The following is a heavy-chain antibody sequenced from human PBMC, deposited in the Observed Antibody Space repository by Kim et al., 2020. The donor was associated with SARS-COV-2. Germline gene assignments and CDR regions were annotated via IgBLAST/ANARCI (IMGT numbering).Heavy chain of an antibody. V-gene: IGHV3-21*01. CDR1: GFTFSSYS. Sequence: GGSLRLSCAASGFTFSSYSMNWVRQAPGKGLEWVSSISSSSSYIYYADSVKGRFTISRDNAKNSLYLQMNSLRAEDTAVYYCARDPLGYCSSTSCSPRAYWGQGTLVTVSS. D-gene: IGHD2-2*01. CDR2: ISSSSSYI. CDR3: ARDPLGYCSSTSCSPRAY. J-gene: IGHJ4*02.